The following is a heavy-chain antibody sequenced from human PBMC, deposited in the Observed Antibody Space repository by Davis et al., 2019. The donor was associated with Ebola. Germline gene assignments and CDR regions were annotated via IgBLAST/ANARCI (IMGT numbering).Heavy chain of an antibody. J-gene: IGHJ5*02. V-gene: IGHV4-31*03. CDR2: IYDIHST. Sequence: PSETLSLTCSVSGASLSSGSYYWSWIRQHPGKGLEWIGYIYDIHSTYYNPSLKSRVTISLDTSKNQLSLRLSSVTAADTAVYYCAREEAADAGWFDPWGQGTLVTVSS. CDR3: AREEAADAGWFDP. CDR1: GASLSSGSYY. D-gene: IGHD6-13*01.